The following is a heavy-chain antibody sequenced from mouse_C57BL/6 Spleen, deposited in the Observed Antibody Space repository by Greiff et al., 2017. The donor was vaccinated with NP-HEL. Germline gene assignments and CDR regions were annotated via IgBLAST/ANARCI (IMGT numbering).Heavy chain of an antibody. V-gene: IGHV3-6*01. J-gene: IGHJ2*01. CDR2: ISYDGSN. Sequence: VQLKESGPGLVKPSQSLSLTCSVTGYSITSGYYWNWIRQFPGNKLEWMGYISYDGSNNYNPSLKNRISITRDTSKNQFFLKLNSVTTEDTATYYCARGGDYYGKDYFDYWGQGTTLTVSS. D-gene: IGHD1-1*01. CDR3: ARGGDYYGKDYFDY. CDR1: GYSITSGYY.